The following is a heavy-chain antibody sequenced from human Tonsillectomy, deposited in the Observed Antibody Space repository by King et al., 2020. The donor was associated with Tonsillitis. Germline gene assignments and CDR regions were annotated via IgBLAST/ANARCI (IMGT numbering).Heavy chain of an antibody. CDR3: ARVGDIVVVPAAIN. CDR2: ISTYNGNT. J-gene: IGHJ4*02. V-gene: IGHV1-18*01. CDR1: GYTFTSYG. Sequence: QLVQSGAEVKKPGASVKVSCKTSGYTFTSYGIIWVRHAPGQGLYLMGWISTYNGNTNYAMRLQVRVTMTTDTSTSTAYMELRSLRSDDTAVYYCARVGDIVVVPAAINWGQGTLVTVSS. D-gene: IGHD2-2*01.